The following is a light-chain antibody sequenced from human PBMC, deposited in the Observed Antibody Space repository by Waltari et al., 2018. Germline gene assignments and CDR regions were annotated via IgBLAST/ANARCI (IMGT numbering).Light chain of an antibody. Sequence: QSALTQPRSVSGTPGQSVTISCTGTSSDVASYNYVSWYQQPPGKAPKLMIYDVTKRPSGVPDRFSGSKSGNTASLTISGLQAEDEADYHCCSFSGTYYVFGTGTEVTVL. V-gene: IGLV2-11*01. CDR3: CSFSGTYYV. CDR2: DVT. CDR1: SSDVASYNY. J-gene: IGLJ1*01.